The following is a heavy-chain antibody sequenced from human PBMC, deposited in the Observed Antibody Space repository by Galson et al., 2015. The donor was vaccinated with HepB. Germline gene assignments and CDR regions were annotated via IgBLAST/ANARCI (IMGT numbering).Heavy chain of an antibody. CDR3: ARSGGRWNYVFGFDY. D-gene: IGHD1-7*01. CDR1: GYTFTSYA. V-gene: IGHV1-3*01. CDR2: INAGNGNT. J-gene: IGHJ4*02. Sequence: SVKVSCKASGYTFTSYAMHWVRQAPGQRLEWMGWINAGNGNTKYSQKFQGRVTITRDTSASTAYMELSSLRSEDTAVYYCARSGGRWNYVFGFDYWGQGTLVTVSS.